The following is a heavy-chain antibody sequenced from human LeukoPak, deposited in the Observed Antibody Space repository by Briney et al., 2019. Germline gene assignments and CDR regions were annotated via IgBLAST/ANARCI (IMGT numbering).Heavy chain of an antibody. J-gene: IGHJ4*02. CDR1: GFTFGDYA. CDR3: TRAGVVVAISFDY. CDR2: IRSKAYGGTT. Sequence: GSLRLSCTASGFTFGDYAMSWVRQAPGKGLEWVGFIRSKAYGGTTEYAASVKGRFTISRDDSKSIAYLQMNSLKTEDTAVYYCTRAGVVVAISFDYWGQGTLVTVSS. D-gene: IGHD3-22*01. V-gene: IGHV3-49*04.